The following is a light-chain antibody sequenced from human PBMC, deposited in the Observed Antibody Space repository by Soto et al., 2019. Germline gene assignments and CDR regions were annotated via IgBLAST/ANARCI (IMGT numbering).Light chain of an antibody. CDR2: DAS. CDR1: HSVGSY. CDR3: QQHSHWPPWT. Sequence: EIVLTQSPATLSLSPGERASLSCRASHSVGSYLAWYQQKPGQAPRLLMYDASNRATGIPARFSGSGSGTDFTLTISNLEPEDFAVYYCQQHSHWPPWTFGQGTKVDIK. V-gene: IGKV3-11*01. J-gene: IGKJ1*01.